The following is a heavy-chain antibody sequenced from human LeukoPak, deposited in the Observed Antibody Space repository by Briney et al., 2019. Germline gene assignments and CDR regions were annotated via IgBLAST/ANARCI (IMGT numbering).Heavy chain of an antibody. J-gene: IGHJ4*02. Sequence: SETLSLTCAVSGASISSGYYWAWVRQPPGKGLEWIASIHGTGNTYYNPPLKSRVTMSLDTSKNHFSLTLKSVTAADTAVYFCASGSGHLSDDWGQGTLVTVSS. CDR3: ASGSGHLSDD. CDR1: GASISSGYY. D-gene: IGHD2-15*01. V-gene: IGHV4-38-2*01. CDR2: IHGTGNT.